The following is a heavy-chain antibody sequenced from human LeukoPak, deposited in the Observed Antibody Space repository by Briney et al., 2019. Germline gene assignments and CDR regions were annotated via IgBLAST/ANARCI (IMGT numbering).Heavy chain of an antibody. CDR2: ISYDASSE. CDR1: GFTFSSFA. J-gene: IGHJ4*02. CDR3: ARDGLKDSSGYLPFDY. V-gene: IGHV3-30-3*01. D-gene: IGHD3-22*01. Sequence: PGGSLRLSCAASGFTFSSFAVHWVRQAPGKGLEWVAVISYDASSEHYADSARGRFTISRDNSKNTLYLQMNSLRAEDTAVYYCARDGLKDSSGYLPFDYWGQGTLVTVSS.